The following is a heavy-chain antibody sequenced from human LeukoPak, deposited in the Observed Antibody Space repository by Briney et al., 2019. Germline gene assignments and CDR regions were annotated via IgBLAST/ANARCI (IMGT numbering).Heavy chain of an antibody. CDR3: ARANNLNYDFWSGYYY. D-gene: IGHD3-3*01. J-gene: IGHJ4*02. CDR2: ISAYNGNT. Sequence: GASVKVSCKASGYTFTSYVISWVRQAPGQGLEWMGWISAYNGNTNYAQKLQGRVTMTTDTSTSTAYMELRSLRSDDTAVYYCARANNLNYDFWSGYYYWGQGTLVTVSS. V-gene: IGHV1-18*01. CDR1: GYTFTSYV.